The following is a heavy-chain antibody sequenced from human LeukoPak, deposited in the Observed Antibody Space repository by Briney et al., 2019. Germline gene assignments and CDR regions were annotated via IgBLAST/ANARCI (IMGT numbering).Heavy chain of an antibody. CDR1: GFIFSSYW. J-gene: IGHJ4*02. CDR3: GRDFYYGSGSLDY. CDR2: INTDGRSR. V-gene: IGHV3-74*01. D-gene: IGHD3-10*01. Sequence: QAGGSLRLSYAASGFIFSSYWMHWVRQAPGEGLVWVSRINTDGRSRNYADSVKGRFTISRDNAKNTVYLQMNSLRAEDTAVYYCGRDFYYGSGSLDYWGQGTLVTVSS.